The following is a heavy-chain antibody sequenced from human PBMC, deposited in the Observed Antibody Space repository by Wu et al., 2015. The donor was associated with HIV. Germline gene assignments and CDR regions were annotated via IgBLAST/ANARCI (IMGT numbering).Heavy chain of an antibody. D-gene: IGHD3-10*01. V-gene: IGHV1-24*01. J-gene: IGHJ3*02. CDR1: GYTLSKLS. Sequence: HDQLVQSGAEVKKPGASVKVSCKVSGYTLSKLSVHWVRQAPGKGLEWMGGSDPEDGETVYAQKFQGRVTLTEDTSTDTAYMELTRLRSEDTAVYYCTTLRGGYYAGSDIPAAFDIWGQGTMVTVSP. CDR2: SDPEDGET. CDR3: TTLRGGYYAGSDIPAAFDI.